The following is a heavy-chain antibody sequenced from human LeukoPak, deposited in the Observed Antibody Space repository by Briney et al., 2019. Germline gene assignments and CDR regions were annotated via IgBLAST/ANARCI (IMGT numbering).Heavy chain of an antibody. CDR3: AKDISRDGYNYLFDY. V-gene: IGHV3-20*04. CDR1: GFTFDDYG. CDR2: ITWNGGNT. Sequence: PGGSLRLSCAASGFTFDDYGMSWVRQAPGKGLEWVSGITWNGGNTGFGDSVKGRFTISRDNAKNSLYLQMNSLRAEDMALYYCAKDISRDGYNYLFDYWGQGTLVTVSS. J-gene: IGHJ4*02. D-gene: IGHD5-24*01.